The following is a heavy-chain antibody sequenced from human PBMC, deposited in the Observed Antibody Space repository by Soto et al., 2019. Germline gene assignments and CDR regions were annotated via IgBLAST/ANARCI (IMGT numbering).Heavy chain of an antibody. V-gene: IGHV1-69*01. J-gene: IGHJ6*02. CDR3: ARGGSKLVTPDVGYYGMDV. Sequence: QVQLVQSGAEVKKPGSSVKVSCKASGGTFSSYAISWVRQAPGQGLEWMGGSIPICGTANYAKKLQGRVTITADESTSTAYMELSSLRSEDTAVYYCARGGSKLVTPDVGYYGMDVWGQGTTVTVS. D-gene: IGHD4-4*01. CDR1: GGTFSSYA. CDR2: SIPICGTA.